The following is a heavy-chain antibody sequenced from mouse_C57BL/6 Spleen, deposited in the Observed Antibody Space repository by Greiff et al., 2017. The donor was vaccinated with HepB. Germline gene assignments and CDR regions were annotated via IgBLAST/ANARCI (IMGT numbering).Heavy chain of an antibody. CDR1: GFTFSDYG. Sequence: EVHLVESGGGLVKPGGSLKLSCAASGFTFSDYGMHWVRQAPEKGLEWVAYISSGSSTIYYADTVKGRFTISRDNAKNTLFLQMTSLRSEDTAMYYCARDYFSWFAYWGQGTLVTVSA. J-gene: IGHJ3*01. CDR3: ARDYFSWFAY. CDR2: ISSGSSTI. V-gene: IGHV5-17*01. D-gene: IGHD2-13*01.